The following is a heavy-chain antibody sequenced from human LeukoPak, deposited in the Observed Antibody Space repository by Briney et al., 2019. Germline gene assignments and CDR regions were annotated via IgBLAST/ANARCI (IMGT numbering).Heavy chain of an antibody. CDR3: ARETEVLRFLEWLSHRGYFDY. Sequence: PGGSLRLSCAASGFTFSSYGIHWVRQAPGKGLEWVAFIRYDGSNKYYADSVKGRFTISRDNSKNTLYLQMNSLRAEDTAVYYCARETEVLRFLEWLSHRGYFDYWGQGTLVTVSS. CDR1: GFTFSSYG. CDR2: IRYDGSNK. V-gene: IGHV3-30*02. D-gene: IGHD3-3*01. J-gene: IGHJ4*02.